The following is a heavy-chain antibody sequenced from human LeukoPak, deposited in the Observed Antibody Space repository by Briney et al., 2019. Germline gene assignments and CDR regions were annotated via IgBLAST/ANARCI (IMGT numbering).Heavy chain of an antibody. CDR1: GFTFSNYA. D-gene: IGHD5-18*01. V-gene: IGHV3-23*01. J-gene: IGHJ3*02. CDR3: AKDVRNSYGQDAFDI. Sequence: GGSLRLSCAASGFTFSNYAMSWVRQAPGKGLEWVSAISGSGGSTYYADSVKGRFTISRDNSKNMLYLQMNSLRAEDTAVYYCAKDVRNSYGQDAFDIWGQGTMVTVSA. CDR2: ISGSGGST.